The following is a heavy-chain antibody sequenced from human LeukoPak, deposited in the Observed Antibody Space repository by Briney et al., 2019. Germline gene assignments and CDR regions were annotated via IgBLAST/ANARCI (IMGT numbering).Heavy chain of an antibody. V-gene: IGHV3-21*04. D-gene: IGHD2-2*03. CDR1: GFTFSSYS. CDR3: AKLAIVVVPAAHMDV. Sequence: PGGSLRLSCAASGFTFSSYSMNWVRQAPGKGLEWVSTISSSSGYIHYADSVKGRITISRDNAKNSLYLQMNSLRAEDTAVYYCAKLAIVVVPAAHMDVWGKGTTVTVSS. J-gene: IGHJ6*03. CDR2: ISSSSGYI.